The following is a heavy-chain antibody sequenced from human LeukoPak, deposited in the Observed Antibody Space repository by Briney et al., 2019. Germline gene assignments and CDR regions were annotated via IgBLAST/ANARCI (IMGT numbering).Heavy chain of an antibody. Sequence: ASVKVSCKASGYTFTGYYMHWVRQAPGQGLEWMGWINPHTGGTNYAQKFQGRVTMTRDTSISTAYMELSRLRSDDTAVYYCARLGVAGTTLSDYWGQGTLVTVSS. CDR1: GYTFTGYY. V-gene: IGHV1-2*02. CDR3: ARLGVAGTTLSDY. CDR2: INPHTGGT. J-gene: IGHJ4*02. D-gene: IGHD6-19*01.